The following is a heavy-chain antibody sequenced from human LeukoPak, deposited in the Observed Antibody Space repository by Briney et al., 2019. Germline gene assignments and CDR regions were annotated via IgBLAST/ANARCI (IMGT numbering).Heavy chain of an antibody. CDR1: GYTFTSYG. V-gene: IGHV1-18*01. D-gene: IGHD6-13*01. CDR3: ARERGSSWYPADYYYMDV. Sequence: ASVKVSCKASGYTFTSYGISWVRQAPGQGLEWMGWISAYNGNTNYAQKLQGRVTMTTDTSTSTAYMELRSLRSDDTAVYYCARERGSSWYPADYYYMDVWGKGTTVTVSS. J-gene: IGHJ6*03. CDR2: ISAYNGNT.